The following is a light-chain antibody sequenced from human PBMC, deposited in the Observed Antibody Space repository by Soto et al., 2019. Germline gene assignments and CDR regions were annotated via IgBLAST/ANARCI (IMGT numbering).Light chain of an antibody. J-gene: IGKJ1*01. CDR3: QQYGSAGT. Sequence: EIVLTQSPGTLSLSPGERATLSCRASQSVSNNYLAWYQQKPGQAPRLLIYGASNTATGIPDRFSGSGSGTDFTLTSSGLEDEAFAVYYCQQYGSAGTFGQGTKVEIK. CDR1: QSVSNNY. V-gene: IGKV3-20*01. CDR2: GAS.